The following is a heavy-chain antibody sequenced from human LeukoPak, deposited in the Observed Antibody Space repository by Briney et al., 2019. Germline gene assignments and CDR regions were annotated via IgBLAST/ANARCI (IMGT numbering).Heavy chain of an antibody. CDR1: GYTFTGYY. D-gene: IGHD3-22*01. J-gene: IGHJ5*02. CDR2: INPNSGGT. V-gene: IGHV1-2*02. Sequence: ASVKVSCKASGYTFTGYYMHWVREAPGQGLDWRGWINPNSGGTNYAQKFQGRVTMTRDTSISTAYMELSRLRSDDTAVYYCARNLYYYDSRGNWFDPWGQGTLVTVSS. CDR3: ARNLYYYDSRGNWFDP.